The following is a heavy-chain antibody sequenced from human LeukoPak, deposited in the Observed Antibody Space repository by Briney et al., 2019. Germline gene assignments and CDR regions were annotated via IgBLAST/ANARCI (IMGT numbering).Heavy chain of an antibody. J-gene: IGHJ4*02. Sequence: KPSETLSLTCTVSGGSISNYYWTWIRQPPGKGLEWIGFISYSGNTNYNPSLKSRVTISLDTSKNQFSLKLISVTAADTAVYYCAREGSRYVPDYWGQGTLVTVSS. CDR2: ISYSGNT. V-gene: IGHV4-59*01. CDR1: GGSISNYY. CDR3: AREGSRYVPDY. D-gene: IGHD3-10*02.